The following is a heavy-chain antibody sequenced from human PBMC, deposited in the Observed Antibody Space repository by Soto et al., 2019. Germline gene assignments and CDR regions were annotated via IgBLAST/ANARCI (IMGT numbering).Heavy chain of an antibody. V-gene: IGHV1-18*01. CDR2: ISAYNGNT. J-gene: IGHJ4*02. CDR3: TRDPAYVDLATTINLLNELFDF. CDR1: GYTFTSYG. D-gene: IGHD5-12*01. Sequence: ASVKVSCKASGYTFTSYGISWVRQAPGQGLEWMGWISAYNGNTNYAQKLQGRVTMTTDTSTSTAYMELRSLRSDDTAVYYCTRDPAYVDLATTINLLNELFDFWGQGTRVTVSS.